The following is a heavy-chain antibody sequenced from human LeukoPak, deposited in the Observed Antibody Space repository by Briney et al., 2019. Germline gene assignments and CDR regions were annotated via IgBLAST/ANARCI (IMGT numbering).Heavy chain of an antibody. CDR3: ARACGGDCYSGFDY. CDR1: GGSFSVYY. Sequence: SETLSLTCAVYGGSFSVYYWSWIRQPPGKGLEWIGEINHSGSTNYNPSLKSRVTISVDTSKNQFSLKLSSVTAADTAVYYCARACGGDCYSGFDYWGQGTLVTVSS. V-gene: IGHV4-34*01. D-gene: IGHD2-21*01. CDR2: INHSGST. J-gene: IGHJ4*02.